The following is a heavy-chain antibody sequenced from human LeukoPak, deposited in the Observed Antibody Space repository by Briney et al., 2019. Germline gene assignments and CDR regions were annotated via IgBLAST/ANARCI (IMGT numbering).Heavy chain of an antibody. CDR2: FDPEDGET. D-gene: IGHD1-1*01. CDR1: GYTLTELS. J-gene: IGHJ4*02. Sequence: ASVKVSCKVSGYTLTELSMHWVRQAPGKGLEWMGGFDPEDGETIYAQKFQGRVTLARDTSASTAYMELSSLRSEDTAVYYCARDRGGTGDFDYWGQGTLVTVSS. V-gene: IGHV1-24*01. CDR3: ARDRGGTGDFDY.